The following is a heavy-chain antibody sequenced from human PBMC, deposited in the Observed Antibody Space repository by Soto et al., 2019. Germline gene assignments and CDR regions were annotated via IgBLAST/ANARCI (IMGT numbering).Heavy chain of an antibody. J-gene: IGHJ4*02. V-gene: IGHV1-18*01. CDR3: ARDLDGSGSYYTGY. D-gene: IGHD3-10*01. CDR1: GYTFTSAG. Sequence: QVHLVQSGVEVKKPGASVKVSCKTSGYTFTSAGISWVRQAPGQGLEWMGWISTYNSNTKYAQTLQDRVTMTTDTSTSTAYMDLRSLTSDDTAVYYCARDLDGSGSYYTGYWGQGTLVTVSA. CDR2: ISTYNSNT.